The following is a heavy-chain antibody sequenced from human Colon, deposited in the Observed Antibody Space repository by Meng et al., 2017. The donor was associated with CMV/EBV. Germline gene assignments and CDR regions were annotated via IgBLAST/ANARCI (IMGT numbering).Heavy chain of an antibody. V-gene: IGHV4-38-2*02. CDR2: IYHSGST. CDR3: ARGSSSTMFGDYYYGMDV. Sequence: SETLSLTCTVSGYSISSGYYWGWIRQPPGKGLEWIGSIYHSGSTYYNPSLKSRVTISVDTSKNQFSLKLSSVTAADTAVYYCARGSSSTMFGDYYYGMDVWGQGTTVTVSS. D-gene: IGHD3-3*01. CDR1: GYSISSGYY. J-gene: IGHJ6*02.